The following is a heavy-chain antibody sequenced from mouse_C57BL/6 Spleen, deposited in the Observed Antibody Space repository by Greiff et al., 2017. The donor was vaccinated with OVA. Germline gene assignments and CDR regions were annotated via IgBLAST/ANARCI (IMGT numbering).Heavy chain of an antibody. D-gene: IGHD1-1*01. CDR3: ASPYDSSSSWFAY. V-gene: IGHV2-2*02. Sequence: QVQLQQSGPGLVQPSQSLSITCTVSGFSFTSYGVHWVRQSPGQGLEWLGVIWRGGGTDYNAAFISRRSIRKDNSKSQVFFKMNSLQANDTAIEYYASPYDSSSSWFAYWGRGTLVTVSA. J-gene: IGHJ3*01. CDR2: IWRGGGT. CDR1: GFSFTSYG.